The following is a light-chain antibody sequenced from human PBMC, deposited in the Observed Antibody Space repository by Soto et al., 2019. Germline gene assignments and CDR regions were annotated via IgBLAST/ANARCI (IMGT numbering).Light chain of an antibody. V-gene: IGLV2-14*03. CDR3: SAYTSSSAYVV. CDR2: NVN. CDR1: TNDIGAYDY. J-gene: IGLJ2*01. Sequence: QSVLSQPASVSGSPGQSITISCDGTTNDIGAYDYVSWYQQHPDKAPKLIIFNVNNRPSGISVRFSGSKSGNTASLTISGLLAEDEADYYCSAYTSSSAYVVFGGGTKVTVL.